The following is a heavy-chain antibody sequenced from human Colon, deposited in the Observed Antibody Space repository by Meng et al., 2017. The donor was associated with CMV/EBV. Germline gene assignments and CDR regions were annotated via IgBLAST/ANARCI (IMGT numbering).Heavy chain of an antibody. CDR2: IYYTGYT. D-gene: IGHD2-21*01. Sequence: SETLSLTCTVSGDSIRRDDYYWGWVRQPPGKALEWIGSIYYTGYTSFNPSLKSRVTISLDASKNQFSLNLTSVTAADTAVYYCARRRSQSLIPWFDPWGQGILVTVSS. CDR1: GDSIRRDDYY. J-gene: IGHJ5*02. V-gene: IGHV4-39*07. CDR3: ARRRSQSLIPWFDP.